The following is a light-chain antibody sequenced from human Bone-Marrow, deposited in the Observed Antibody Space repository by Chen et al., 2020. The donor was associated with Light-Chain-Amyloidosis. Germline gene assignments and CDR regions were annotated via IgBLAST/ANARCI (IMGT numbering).Light chain of an antibody. CDR1: SGSIATNY. V-gene: IGLV6-57*01. CDR2: EDD. CDR3: QSYQGSSQGV. Sequence: NFMLTQPHSVSESPGKTVIISCTRSSGSIATNYVQWYQQRPGSSPTTVIYEDDQSPSGVPDRFSGSIDRSSNSASLPISGLKTEDEADYYCQSYQGSSQGVFGGGTKLPVL. J-gene: IGLJ3*02.